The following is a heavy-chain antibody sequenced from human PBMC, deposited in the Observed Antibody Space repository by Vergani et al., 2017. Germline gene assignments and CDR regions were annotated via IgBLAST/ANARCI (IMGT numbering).Heavy chain of an antibody. CDR2: FYTGGGT. D-gene: IGHD6-13*01. CDR1: GGSISSGSYY. J-gene: IGHJ6*02. CDR3: ARDPLYSTTWPFLLLDMDV. Sequence: QVQLQESGPGLVRPSQTLSLTCTVSGGSISSGSYYWSWFRQPAGKGLEWIGRFYTGGGTSYNPSLKSRVTISVDTFKNHFSLQLSSVTAADTAVYYCARDPLYSTTWPFLLLDMDVWGQGTTVTVSS. V-gene: IGHV4-61*02.